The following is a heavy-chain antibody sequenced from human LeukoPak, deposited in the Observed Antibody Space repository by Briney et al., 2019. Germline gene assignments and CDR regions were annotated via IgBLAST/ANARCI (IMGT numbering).Heavy chain of an antibody. CDR1: GYTFTDYY. CDR2: VDPEDGET. CDR3: ATATPPNWFDP. J-gene: IGHJ5*02. D-gene: IGHD2-15*01. Sequence: ASVKVSCKVSGYTFTDYYMHWAQQAPGKGLEWMGLVDPEDGETIYAEKFQGRVTITADTSTDTAYMELSSLRSEDTAVYYCATATPPNWFDPWGQGTLVTVSS. V-gene: IGHV1-69-2*01.